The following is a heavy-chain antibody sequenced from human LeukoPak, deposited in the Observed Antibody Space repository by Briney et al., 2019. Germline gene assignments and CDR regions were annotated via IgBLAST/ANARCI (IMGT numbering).Heavy chain of an antibody. V-gene: IGHV6-1*01. CDR2: TYYRSKWYN. CDR1: GDSVSSNSAA. D-gene: IGHD3-10*01. J-gene: IGHJ4*02. CDR3: ARDKSFGGWEVWFGELPTHKPPNYFDY. Sequence: SQTLSLTCAISGDSVSSNSAAWNWLRQSPSRGLEWLGRTYYRSKWYNDYAVSVKSRITINPDTSKNQFSLQLNSVTPEDTAVYYCARDKSFGGWEVWFGELPTHKPPNYFDYWGQGTLVTVSS.